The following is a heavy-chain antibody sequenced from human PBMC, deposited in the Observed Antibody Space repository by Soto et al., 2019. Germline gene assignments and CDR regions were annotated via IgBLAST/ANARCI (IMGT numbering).Heavy chain of an antibody. Sequence: PGGSLRLSCAASGFTFSNAWMSWVRQAPGKGLERVGRIKSKTDGGTTDYAAPVKGRFTISRDDSKNTLYLQMNSLKTEDTAVYYCTTDWFSDYGDYGDAFDIWGQGTMVTVSS. V-gene: IGHV3-15*01. CDR1: GFTFSNAW. J-gene: IGHJ3*02. CDR2: IKSKTDGGTT. CDR3: TTDWFSDYGDYGDAFDI. D-gene: IGHD4-17*01.